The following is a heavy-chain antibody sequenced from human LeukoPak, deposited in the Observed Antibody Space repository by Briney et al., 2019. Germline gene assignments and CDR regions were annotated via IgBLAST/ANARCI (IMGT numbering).Heavy chain of an antibody. CDR3: ARVPSDDFWSGYTNWFDR. D-gene: IGHD3-3*01. J-gene: IGHJ5*02. V-gene: IGHV4-34*01. Sequence: PSETLSLTCAVYGGSFNGYNWSWVRQPPGKGLEWVGEINNSGSTNYNPSLKSRVTISVDTSNNQFSLKLSSVTAADTAVYYCARVPSDDFWSGYTNWFDRWGQGTLVTASS. CDR2: INNSGST. CDR1: GGSFNGYN.